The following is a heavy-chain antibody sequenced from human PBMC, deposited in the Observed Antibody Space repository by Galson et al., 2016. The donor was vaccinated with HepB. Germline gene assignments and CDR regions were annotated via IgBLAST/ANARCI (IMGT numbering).Heavy chain of an antibody. CDR3: AGWGTYSAKHAFDI. D-gene: IGHD3-16*01. Sequence: SETLSLTCTVSDDSISNYYWNWIRQPPGKGLEWIGYIHYSGSSKCNPPLKSRVTMSVDTSKNQFSLRLSSVTAADTAVYYCAGWGTYSAKHAFDIWGQGTMVTVAS. J-gene: IGHJ3*02. CDR1: DDSISNYY. V-gene: IGHV4-59*01. CDR2: IHYSGSS.